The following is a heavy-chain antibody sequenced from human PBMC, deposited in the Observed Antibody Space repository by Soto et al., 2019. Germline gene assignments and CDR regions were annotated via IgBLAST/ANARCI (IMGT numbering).Heavy chain of an antibody. V-gene: IGHV1-69*02. Sequence: QVQLVQSGAEVKKPGSSVKVSCKASGGTFSSYTISWVRQAPGQGLEWMGRIIPILGIANYAQKFQGRVTITADKSTSTAYMELSSLRSEDTAVYYCASYGQWLVADAFDIWGQGTMVTVSS. D-gene: IGHD6-19*01. J-gene: IGHJ3*02. CDR3: ASYGQWLVADAFDI. CDR2: IIPILGIA. CDR1: GGTFSSYT.